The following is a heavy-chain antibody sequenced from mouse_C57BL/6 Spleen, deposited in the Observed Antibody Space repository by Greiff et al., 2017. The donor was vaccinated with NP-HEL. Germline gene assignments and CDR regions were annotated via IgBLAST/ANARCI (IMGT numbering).Heavy chain of an antibody. Sequence: QVQLQQPGAELVKPGASVKLSCKASGYTFTSYWMHWVKQRPGQGLEWIGMIHPNSGSTNYNEKFKSKATLTVDKSSSTAYMQLSSLTSEDSAVDYCARGLLGYYGSLDYWGQGTTLTVSS. D-gene: IGHD1-1*01. CDR3: ARGLLGYYGSLDY. J-gene: IGHJ2*01. CDR2: IHPNSGST. CDR1: GYTFTSYW. V-gene: IGHV1-64*01.